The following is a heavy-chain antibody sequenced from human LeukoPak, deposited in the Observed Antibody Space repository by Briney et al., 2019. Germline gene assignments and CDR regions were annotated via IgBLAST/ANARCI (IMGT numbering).Heavy chain of an antibody. CDR3: TRGSIFWDMDV. Sequence: GGSLKLSCAASGFTFSGSAMHWVRQASGKWLEWVGRIRSKANTYATTYAASVKGRFTISRDDSKDTAYLHMNSLITEDTAVYYCTRGSIFWDMDVWGRGTTVTISS. J-gene: IGHJ6*03. D-gene: IGHD3-9*01. CDR1: GFTFSGSA. CDR2: IRSKANTYAT. V-gene: IGHV3-73*01.